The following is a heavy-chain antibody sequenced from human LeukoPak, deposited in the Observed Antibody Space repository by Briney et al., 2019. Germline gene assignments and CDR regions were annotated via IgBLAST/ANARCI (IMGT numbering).Heavy chain of an antibody. D-gene: IGHD2-2*01. CDR1: GFAFDEHG. Sequence: GGSLRLSCTASGFAFDEHGMSWVRQVPGKGLEWVSGINWSGGSTGYADPLRGRSTNARDNAKHSLYLRMDSLRAEDTALYYCARAPITSPFYFDSWGQGTLVTVSS. V-gene: IGHV3-20*04. CDR3: ARAPITSPFYFDS. CDR2: INWSGGST. J-gene: IGHJ4*02.